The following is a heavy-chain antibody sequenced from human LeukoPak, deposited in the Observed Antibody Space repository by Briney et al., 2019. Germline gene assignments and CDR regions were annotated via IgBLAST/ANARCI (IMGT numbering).Heavy chain of an antibody. CDR2: IYPGDSDT. V-gene: IGHV5-51*01. CDR3: ARPGSGSYYNPFDY. Sequence: GESLKISCRGSGDSFTIYWIGWVRQMPGKGMEWMGIIYPGDSDTRYSPSFQGQVTISADKSISTAYLQWSSLKASDTAMYYCARPGSGSYYNPFDYWGQGTLVTVSS. CDR1: GDSFTIYW. D-gene: IGHD3-10*01. J-gene: IGHJ4*02.